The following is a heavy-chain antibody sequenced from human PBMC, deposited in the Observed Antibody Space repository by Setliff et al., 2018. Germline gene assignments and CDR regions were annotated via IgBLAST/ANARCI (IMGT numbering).Heavy chain of an antibody. V-gene: IGHV4-34*01. D-gene: IGHD1-26*01. CDR3: ARGPRYSGSYYVNY. CDR2: INHSGSS. J-gene: IGHJ4*02. Sequence: PSETLSLTCAVYGGSFSGYYWTWIRRPPGKGLEWIGEINHSGSSNYNPSLKSRVTISVDTSKNQFSLNLSSVTAADTAVYYCARGPRYSGSYYVNYWGQGTLVTVSS. CDR1: GGSFSGYY.